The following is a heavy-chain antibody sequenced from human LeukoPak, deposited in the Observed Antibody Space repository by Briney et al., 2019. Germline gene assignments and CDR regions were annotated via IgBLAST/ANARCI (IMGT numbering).Heavy chain of an antibody. CDR3: ARGVGATPFDY. CDR2: IYYSGST. CDR1: GGSISSYY. Sequence: SETLSLTCTVSGGSISSYYCSWIRQPPGKGLEWIGYIYYSGSTNYNPSLKSRVTISVDTSKNQFSLKLSSVTAADTAVYYCARGVGATPFDYWGQGTLVTVSS. V-gene: IGHV4-59*01. J-gene: IGHJ4*02. D-gene: IGHD1-26*01.